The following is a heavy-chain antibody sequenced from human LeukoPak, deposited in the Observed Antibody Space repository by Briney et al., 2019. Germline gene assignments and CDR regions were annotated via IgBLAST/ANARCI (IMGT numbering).Heavy chain of an antibody. CDR2: IYTSGST. V-gene: IGHV4-61*02. CDR1: GGSISSASYY. D-gene: IGHD4-17*01. Sequence: SETLSLTCTVSGGSISSASYYWSWIRQPAGKGLQWIGRIYTSGSTYYNPSLKSRVTISVDTSKNQFSLKLSSVTAADTAVYYCAREREGPYGYLDYWGQGILVTVSS. J-gene: IGHJ4*02. CDR3: AREREGPYGYLDY.